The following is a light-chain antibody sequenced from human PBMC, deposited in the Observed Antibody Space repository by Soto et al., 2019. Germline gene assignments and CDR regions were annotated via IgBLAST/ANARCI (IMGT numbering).Light chain of an antibody. CDR2: LNSDGSH. Sequence: QPVLTQSPSASASLGASVTLTCTLSSGHSSYAIAWHQQQPEKGPRYLMKLNSDGSHSKGDGIPDRFSGSSSGAERYLTISSLQSEDEADYYCQTWGTGTHVVFGGGTKLTVL. CDR3: QTWGTGTHVV. CDR1: SGHSSYA. V-gene: IGLV4-69*01. J-gene: IGLJ2*01.